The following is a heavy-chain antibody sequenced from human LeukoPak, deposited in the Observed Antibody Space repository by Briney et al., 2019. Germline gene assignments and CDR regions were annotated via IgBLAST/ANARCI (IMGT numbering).Heavy chain of an antibody. V-gene: IGHV3-23*01. CDR3: AKDYYDSSGYYHLKYGMDV. J-gene: IGHJ6*02. Sequence: GGSLRLSCAASGFTFSNAWMSWVRQAPGKGLEWVSAISGSGGSTYYAASVKGRFTISRDNSKSTLYLQMNSLRAEDTAVYYCAKDYYDSSGYYHLKYGMDVWGQGTTVTVSS. D-gene: IGHD3-22*01. CDR1: GFTFSNAW. CDR2: ISGSGGST.